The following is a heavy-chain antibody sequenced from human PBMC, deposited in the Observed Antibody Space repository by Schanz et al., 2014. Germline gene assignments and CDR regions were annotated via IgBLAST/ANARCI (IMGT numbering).Heavy chain of an antibody. CDR2: INAHTGNT. D-gene: IGHD3-10*01. V-gene: IGHV1-18*01. Sequence: QVQLVQSGVEVKRPGASVRVSCKASGYSFTDYAIHWVRQAPGQGPELMGWINAHTGNTQYAQKFQGRVNMTRDTVTTTVHLELTRMRTDDTAIYYCARVHIATYHYIGPDAFDIGVQGTSVTVSS. CDR1: GYSFTDYA. J-gene: IGHJ3*02. CDR3: ARVHIATYHYIGPDAFDI.